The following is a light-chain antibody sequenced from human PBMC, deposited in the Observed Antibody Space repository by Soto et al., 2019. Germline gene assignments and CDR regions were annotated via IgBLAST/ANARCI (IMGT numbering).Light chain of an antibody. CDR2: GIS. Sequence: EIVMTQSPGTLSLSPGETATLSCRASQSVASTYLAWYQQKPGQAPRLLVYGISTRATGIPARFSGSGSGTDFTLTISSLETEDFGIYYCQQHSKWPITFGQGTRVEIK. CDR1: QSVASTY. V-gene: IGKV3-15*01. CDR3: QQHSKWPIT. J-gene: IGKJ5*01.